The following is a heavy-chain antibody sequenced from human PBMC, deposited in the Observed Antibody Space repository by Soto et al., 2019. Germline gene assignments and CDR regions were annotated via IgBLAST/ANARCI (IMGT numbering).Heavy chain of an antibody. Sequence: GGSLRLSCAASGFTFSSYAMSWVRQTPGKGLEWVSSISSSGGSTYYADSVKGRFTISRDNSKNTLYLQMNSLRAEDTAIYYCAKDHSSSDYGDYEYYYYYYGMDVWGQGTTVTVSS. CDR1: GFTFSSYA. CDR3: AKDHSSSDYGDYEYYYYYYGMDV. CDR2: ISSSGGST. V-gene: IGHV3-23*01. J-gene: IGHJ6*02. D-gene: IGHD4-17*01.